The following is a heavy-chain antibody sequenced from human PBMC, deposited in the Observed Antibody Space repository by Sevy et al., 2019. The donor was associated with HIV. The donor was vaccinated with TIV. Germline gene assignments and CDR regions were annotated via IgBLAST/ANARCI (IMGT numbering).Heavy chain of an antibody. CDR3: ARMLYGDYASDY. D-gene: IGHD4-17*01. CDR2: ISSNGRTI. CDR1: GFTFSDYY. V-gene: IGHV3-11*01. J-gene: IGHJ4*02. Sequence: GGSLRLSCAASGFTFSDYYMSWIRQAPGKGLEWVSYISSNGRTIFYADSVKGRFTISRDNAKNSLYLQMNSLRAEDTAVYYCARMLYGDYASDYWGQGTLVTVSS.